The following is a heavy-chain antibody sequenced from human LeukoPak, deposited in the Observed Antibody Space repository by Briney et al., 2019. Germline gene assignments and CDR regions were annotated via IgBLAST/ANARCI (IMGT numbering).Heavy chain of an antibody. J-gene: IGHJ6*02. D-gene: IGHD3-10*01. CDR2: IWYDGSNK. CDR1: GFTFSSYG. CDR3: ARDNYYGSGSFLLRFYYYGMDV. V-gene: IGHV3-33*01. Sequence: GGSLRLSCAASGFTFSSYGMHWVRQAPGKGLEWVAVIWYDGSNKYYADSVKGRFTISRDNSKNTLYLQMNSLRAEDTAVYYCARDNYYGSGSFLLRFYYYGMDVWGQGTRSPSP.